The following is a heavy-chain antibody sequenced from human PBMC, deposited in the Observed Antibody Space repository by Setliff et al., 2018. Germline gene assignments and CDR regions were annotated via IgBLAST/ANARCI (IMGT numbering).Heavy chain of an antibody. J-gene: IGHJ4*02. CDR3: ARGGYSGSYDFDY. Sequence: ASVKVSCKASGGTFSSYAISWVRQAPGQGLEWMGWINPNSGGTNYAQKFQGWVTMTRDTSISTAYMELSRLRSDDTAVYYCARGGYSGSYDFDYWGQGTLVTVSS. CDR2: INPNSGGT. D-gene: IGHD1-26*01. V-gene: IGHV1-2*04. CDR1: GGTFSSYA.